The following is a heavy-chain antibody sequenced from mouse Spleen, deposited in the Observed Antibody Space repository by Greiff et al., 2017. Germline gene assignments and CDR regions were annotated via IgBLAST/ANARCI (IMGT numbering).Heavy chain of an antibody. J-gene: IGHJ4*01. CDR3: ARHYYDYDLYAMDY. CDR2: IWSDGST. Sequence: VQLKESGPGLVAPSQSLSITCTISGFSLTSYGVHWVRQPPGKGLEWLVVIWSDGSTTYNSALKSRLSISKDNSKSQVFLKMNSLQTDDTAMYYCARHYYDYDLYAMDYWGQGTSVTVSS. CDR1: GFSLTSYG. V-gene: IGHV2-6-1*01. D-gene: IGHD2-4*01.